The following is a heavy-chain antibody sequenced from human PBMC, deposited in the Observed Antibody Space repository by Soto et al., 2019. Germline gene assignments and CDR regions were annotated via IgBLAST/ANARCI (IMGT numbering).Heavy chain of an antibody. CDR2: IKSKTDGGTT. Sequence: GASLRLSCAASGFTFSNAWMSWVRQAPGKGLEWVGRIKSKTDGGTTDYAAPVKGRFTISRDDSKNTLYLQMNSLKTEDTAVYYCTLLTIFGVVALEAFDIWGQGTMVTVSS. CDR3: TLLTIFGVVALEAFDI. CDR1: GFTFSNAW. J-gene: IGHJ3*02. D-gene: IGHD3-3*01. V-gene: IGHV3-15*01.